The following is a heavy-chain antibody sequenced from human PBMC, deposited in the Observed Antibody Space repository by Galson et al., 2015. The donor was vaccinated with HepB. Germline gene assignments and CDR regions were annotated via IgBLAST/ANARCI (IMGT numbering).Heavy chain of an antibody. CDR3: ARGRRDSGANMVRGIIVHYSYFYMDV. J-gene: IGHJ6*03. D-gene: IGHD3-10*01. V-gene: IGHV4-31*03. CDR2: IYYSDT. CDR1: GGSISSEGYF. Sequence: TLSLTCTVSGGSISSEGYFWIWIRQHPGKGLEWIGHIYYSDTYYIPSLQSRITMSVDTSMKKFSLKMSSVSAADPAMYYCARGRRDSGANMVRGIIVHYSYFYMDVWGKGTTVTVSS.